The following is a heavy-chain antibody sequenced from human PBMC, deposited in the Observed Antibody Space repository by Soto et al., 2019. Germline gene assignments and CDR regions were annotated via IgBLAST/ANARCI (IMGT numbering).Heavy chain of an antibody. J-gene: IGHJ5*02. Sequence: PSETLSLTCTVSGGSMSSGDYYWIWIRQSPGEVLEWIGFIYYSGSTYYNPSLKSRVTISVDTSKNQFSLKLSSVTAADTAVYYCARYHFYDSSGYSSGSSYNWFDPWGQGTLVTVSS. CDR3: ARYHFYDSSGYSSGSSYNWFDP. CDR2: IYYSGST. CDR1: GGSMSSGDYY. V-gene: IGHV4-30-4*01. D-gene: IGHD3-22*01.